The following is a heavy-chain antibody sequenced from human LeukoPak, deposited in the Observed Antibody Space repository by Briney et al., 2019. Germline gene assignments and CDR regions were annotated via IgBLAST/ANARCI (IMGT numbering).Heavy chain of an antibody. CDR3: ARSLSRYYYDSSGYYYAPGY. J-gene: IGHJ4*02. V-gene: IGHV1-18*01. CDR1: GYTFTSYG. Sequence: GASVKDSCKASGYTFTSYGISWVRQAPGQGLEWMGWISAYNGNTNYAQKLQGRVTMTTDTSTSTAYMELRSLRSDDTAVYYCARSLSRYYYDSSGYYYAPGYWGQGTLVTVSS. CDR2: ISAYNGNT. D-gene: IGHD3-22*01.